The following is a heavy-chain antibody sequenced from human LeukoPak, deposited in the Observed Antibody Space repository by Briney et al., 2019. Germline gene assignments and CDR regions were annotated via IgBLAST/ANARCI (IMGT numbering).Heavy chain of an antibody. CDR1: GFTFSSYS. CDR2: ISSSSSYI. CDR3: ARSPSQNYDFWSGYSFYYYYGMDV. J-gene: IGHJ6*02. V-gene: IGHV3-21*01. Sequence: KPGGSLRLSCAASGFTFSSYSMNWVRQAPGKGLEWVSSISSSSSYIYYADSVKGRFTISRDNAKNSLYLQMNSLRAEDTAVYYCARSPSQNYDFWSGYSFYYYYGMDVWGQGTTVTVSS. D-gene: IGHD3-3*01.